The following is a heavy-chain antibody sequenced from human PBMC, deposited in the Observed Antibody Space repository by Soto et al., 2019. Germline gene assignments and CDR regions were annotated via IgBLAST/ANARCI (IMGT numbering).Heavy chain of an antibody. D-gene: IGHD6-19*01. J-gene: IGHJ6*02. CDR1: GFTFDDYA. CDR3: ASSSGWSDYYYYYGMDV. Sequence: EVQLVESGGGLVQPGRSLRLSCAASGFTFDDYAMHWVRQAPGKGLEWVSGISWNSGSIGYADSVEGRFTISRDNAKSALYWQMNSLRAEDTALYYCASSSGWSDYYYYYGMDVWGQGTTVTVSS. CDR2: ISWNSGSI. V-gene: IGHV3-9*01.